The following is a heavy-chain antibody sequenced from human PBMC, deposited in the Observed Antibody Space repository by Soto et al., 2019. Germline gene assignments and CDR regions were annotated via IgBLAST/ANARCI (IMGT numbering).Heavy chain of an antibody. V-gene: IGHV3-23*01. CDR3: AKDTSTVTNETVDY. D-gene: IGHD4-17*01. CDR1: GFTFSSYA. J-gene: IGHJ4*02. CDR2: VSGSGIST. Sequence: EVQLLESGGGLVQPGGSLRLSCAASGFTFSSYAMSWVRQAPGKGLEWVSAVSGSGISTYYADSVKGRFTISRDNSKNTLYLQMNSLRAEDTAVYYCAKDTSTVTNETVDYWGQGTLVTVSS.